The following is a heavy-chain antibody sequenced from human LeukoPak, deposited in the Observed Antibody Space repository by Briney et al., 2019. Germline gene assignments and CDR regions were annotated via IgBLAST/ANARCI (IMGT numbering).Heavy chain of an antibody. Sequence: PSETRSLTCTVSGASISSYYWSWIRQPPGKGLEWIGYIYYSGNTNYFPSLKSRVTISVDTSKNQFYLKLSSVTAADTAVYYCARGQRSYFRAVDDWGQGILVSVSS. D-gene: IGHD3-10*01. CDR2: IYYSGNT. J-gene: IGHJ4*02. V-gene: IGHV4-59*01. CDR1: GASISSYY. CDR3: ARGQRSYFRAVDD.